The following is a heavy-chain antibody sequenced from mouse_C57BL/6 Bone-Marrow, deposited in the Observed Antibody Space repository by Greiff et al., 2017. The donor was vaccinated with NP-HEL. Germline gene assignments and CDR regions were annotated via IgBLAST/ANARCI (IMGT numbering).Heavy chain of an antibody. CDR2: IDPSDSET. Sequence: VQLQQPGAELVRPGSSVKLSCKASGYTFTSYWMHWVKQRPIQGLEWIGNIDPSDSETHYNQKFKDKATLTVDKSSSTAYMQLSSLTSEDSAVYYCARFYYYGMGYAMDYWGQGTSVTVSS. CDR1: GYTFTSYW. CDR3: ARFYYYGMGYAMDY. D-gene: IGHD1-1*01. V-gene: IGHV1-52*01. J-gene: IGHJ4*01.